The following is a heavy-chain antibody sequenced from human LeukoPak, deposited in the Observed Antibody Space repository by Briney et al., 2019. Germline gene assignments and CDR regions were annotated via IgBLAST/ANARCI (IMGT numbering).Heavy chain of an antibody. Sequence: PSETLSLTCTVSGASISSSSYYWGWIRQPPGKGLEWIGSIYYSGSTYYNPSLKSRVTISVDTSKNQFSLKLSSVTAADTAVYYCATLDGDYVPYYFDYWGQGTLVTVSS. D-gene: IGHD4-17*01. J-gene: IGHJ4*02. CDR1: GASISSSSYY. V-gene: IGHV4-39*01. CDR3: ATLDGDYVPYYFDY. CDR2: IYYSGST.